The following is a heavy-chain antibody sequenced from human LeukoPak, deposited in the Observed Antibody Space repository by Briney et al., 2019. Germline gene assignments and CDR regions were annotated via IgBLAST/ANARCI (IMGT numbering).Heavy chain of an antibody. CDR3: ARATGAFDI. CDR1: GGSISSYY. Sequence: KPSETLSLTCIVFGGSISSYYWSWIRQPPGKGLEWIGYIYYSGSTNYNPSLKSQVTISVDTSKNQFSLKLSSVTAADTAVYYCARATGAFDIWGQGTMVTVSS. CDR2: IYYSGST. J-gene: IGHJ3*02. D-gene: IGHD3-9*01. V-gene: IGHV4-59*01.